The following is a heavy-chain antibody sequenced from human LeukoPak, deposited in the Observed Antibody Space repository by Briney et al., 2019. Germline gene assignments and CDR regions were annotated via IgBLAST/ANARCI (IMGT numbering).Heavy chain of an antibody. Sequence: PGGSLRLSCAASGFTVSSNYMSWVRQAPGKGLEWVSAFSGSGSSTYYVDSVKGRFTISRDNSKNILYLQMNSLRAEDTAVYYCAKGVAWNYYYYMDVWGKGTTVTVSS. V-gene: IGHV3-23*01. D-gene: IGHD1-1*01. J-gene: IGHJ6*03. CDR2: FSGSGSST. CDR1: GFTVSSNY. CDR3: AKGVAWNYYYYMDV.